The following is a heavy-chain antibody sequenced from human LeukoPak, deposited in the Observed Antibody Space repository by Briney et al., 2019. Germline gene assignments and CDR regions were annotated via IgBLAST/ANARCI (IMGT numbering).Heavy chain of an antibody. V-gene: IGHV3-20*04. Sequence: SGGSLRLSCAASGFTFDDYGMSWVRQAPGKGLEWVSGINWNGGSTGYADSVKGRFTISRDNAKNSLYLQMNSLRAEDTALYYCARGTEYSSGWDPPVPYAFDTWGQGTMVTVSS. CDR3: ARGTEYSSGWDPPVPYAFDT. D-gene: IGHD6-19*01. CDR1: GFTFDDYG. J-gene: IGHJ3*02. CDR2: INWNGGST.